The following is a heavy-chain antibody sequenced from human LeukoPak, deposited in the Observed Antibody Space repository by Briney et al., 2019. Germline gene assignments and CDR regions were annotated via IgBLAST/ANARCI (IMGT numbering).Heavy chain of an antibody. CDR3: ARGEGYSSGWYVY. V-gene: IGHV1-3*01. D-gene: IGHD6-19*01. CDR2: INVGNGNT. J-gene: IGHJ4*02. CDR1: GYTFTTYA. Sequence: GASVKVSCKASGYTFTTYALTWVRQAPGQRLEWMGWINVGNGNTKSSQEFQGRVTITRDMSASTAYMELGSLRSEDTAVYYCARGEGYSSGWYVYWGQGTLVTVSS.